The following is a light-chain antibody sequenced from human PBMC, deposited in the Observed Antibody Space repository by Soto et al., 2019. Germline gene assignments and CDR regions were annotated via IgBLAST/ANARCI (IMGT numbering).Light chain of an antibody. Sequence: IVLTQSPATLSLSPGERATLSCRASQSVSSYLAWYQQRPGQAPRLLIYGASNRATGIPDRFSGSGSGTDYTLIITSLEPEDFAVYYCHQFGPSPWTFGQGTKVDIK. J-gene: IGKJ1*01. CDR2: GAS. V-gene: IGKV3-20*01. CDR1: QSVSSY. CDR3: HQFGPSPWT.